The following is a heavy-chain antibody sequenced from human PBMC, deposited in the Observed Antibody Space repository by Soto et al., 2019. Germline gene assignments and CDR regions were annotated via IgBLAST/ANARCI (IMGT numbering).Heavy chain of an antibody. J-gene: IGHJ4*02. CDR3: AKDLDYDFWSGYRLMGFDY. D-gene: IGHD3-3*01. CDR2: ISGSGGST. Sequence: PGGSLILSCAAPGFTLCSYSISWVRPAPGEGLGWVSAISGSGGSTYYADSVKGRFTISRDNSKNTLYLQMNSLRAEDTAVYYCAKDLDYDFWSGYRLMGFDYWGQGTLVTVSS. V-gene: IGHV3-23*01. CDR1: GFTLCSYS.